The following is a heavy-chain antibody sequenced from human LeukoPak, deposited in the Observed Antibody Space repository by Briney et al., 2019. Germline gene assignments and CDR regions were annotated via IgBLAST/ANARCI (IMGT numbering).Heavy chain of an antibody. D-gene: IGHD4/OR15-4a*01. CDR2: IYSDNT. CDR1: GFTVSSNS. J-gene: IGHJ4*02. V-gene: IGHV3-53*01. Sequence: GGSLRLSCTVSGFTVSSNSMSWVRQAPGKGLEWVSFIYSDNTHYSDSVKGRFTISRDNSKNTLYLQMNSLRAEDTAVYYCARRAGAYSHLYDYWGQGTLVTVSS. CDR3: ARRAGAYSHLYDY.